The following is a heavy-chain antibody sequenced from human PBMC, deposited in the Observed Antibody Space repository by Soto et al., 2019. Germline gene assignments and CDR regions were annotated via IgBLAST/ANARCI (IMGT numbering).Heavy chain of an antibody. CDR1: GGSFSGYY. D-gene: IGHD6-13*01. V-gene: IGHV4-34*01. CDR2: INHSGST. CDR3: ARGRWGSSWYHALFCFDP. J-gene: IGHJ5*02. Sequence: PSETLSLTCAVYGGSFSGYYWSWIRQPPGKGLEWIGEINHSGSTNYNPSLKSRVTISVDTSKNQFSLKLSSVTAADTAVYYCARGRWGSSWYHALFCFDPWGQETLVPVSS.